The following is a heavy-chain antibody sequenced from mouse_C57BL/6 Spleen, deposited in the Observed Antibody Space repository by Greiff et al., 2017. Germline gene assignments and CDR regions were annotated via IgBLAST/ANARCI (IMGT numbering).Heavy chain of an antibody. CDR1: GYTFTSYD. D-gene: IGHD1-1*01. J-gene: IGHJ1*03. CDR2: IYPRDGST. CDR3: ARHGSWYFDV. V-gene: IGHV1-85*01. Sequence: VQLQESGPELVKPGASVKLSCKASGYTFTSYDINWVKQRPGQGLEWIGWIYPRDGSTKSNEKFKGQATLTVDTSSRTAYMELHSLPYADSAVYFCARHGSWYFDVGGTGTTVTVSS.